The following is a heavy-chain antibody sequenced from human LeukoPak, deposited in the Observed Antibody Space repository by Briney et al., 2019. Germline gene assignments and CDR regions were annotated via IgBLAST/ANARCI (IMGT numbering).Heavy chain of an antibody. V-gene: IGHV3-48*01. CDR1: GFTFSSYS. J-gene: IGHJ4*02. D-gene: IGHD3-10*01. CDR2: ISSSSSTI. CDR3: ARDDSGSYWIPDQ. Sequence: GGSLRLSCAASGFTFSSYSMNWVRQAPGKGLEWVSYISSSSSTIYYADSVKGRFTISRDNAKNSLYLQMNSLRAEDTAMYYCARDDSGSYWIPDQWGQGTLVTVSS.